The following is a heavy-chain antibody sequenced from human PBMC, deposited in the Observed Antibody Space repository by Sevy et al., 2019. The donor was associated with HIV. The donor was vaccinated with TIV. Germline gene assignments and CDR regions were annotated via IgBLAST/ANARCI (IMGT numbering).Heavy chain of an antibody. CDR3: ASGVYYYDSSGYYWP. V-gene: IGHV1-2*02. J-gene: IGHJ5*02. CDR2: INPNSGGT. CDR1: GYTFTGYY. Sequence: ASVKVSCKASGYTFTGYYMHWVRQAPGQGLEWMGWINPNSGGTNDPQKFQGRVTMTKDTSISKAYMELSRLGSDDTAVYSCASGVYYYDSSGYYWPWGQGTLVTVSS. D-gene: IGHD3-22*01.